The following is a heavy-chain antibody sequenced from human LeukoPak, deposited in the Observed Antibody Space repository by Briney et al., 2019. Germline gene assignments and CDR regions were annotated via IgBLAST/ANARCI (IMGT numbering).Heavy chain of an antibody. D-gene: IGHD1-26*01. V-gene: IGHV4-39*07. CDR1: GGSISSSSYY. CDR2: IYYSGST. Sequence: NPSETLSLTCTVSGGSISSSSYYWGWIRQPPGKGLEWIGSIYYSGSTYYNPSLKSRVTISVDTSKNQFSLKLSSVTAADTAVYYCARDFTTVGSYWGQGTLVTVSS. J-gene: IGHJ4*02. CDR3: ARDFTTVGSY.